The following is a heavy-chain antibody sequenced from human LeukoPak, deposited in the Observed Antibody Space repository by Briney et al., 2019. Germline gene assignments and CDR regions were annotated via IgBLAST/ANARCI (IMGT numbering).Heavy chain of an antibody. V-gene: IGHV4-34*01. Sequence: SETLSLTCAVYGGSFSGYYWSWIRQPPGKGLEWIGEINHSGSTNYNPSLKSRVTISVDTSKNQCSLKLSSVTAADTAVYYCARGGENIVVVPAAIFLDPWGQGTLVTVSS. CDR2: INHSGST. CDR3: ARGGENIVVVPAAIFLDP. CDR1: GGSFSGYY. J-gene: IGHJ5*02. D-gene: IGHD2-2*01.